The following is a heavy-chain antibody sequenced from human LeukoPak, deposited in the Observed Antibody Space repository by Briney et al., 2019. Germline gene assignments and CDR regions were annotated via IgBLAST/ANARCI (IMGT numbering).Heavy chain of an antibody. Sequence: PGGSLRLSCPTSGFTFSVYWMYWVRQAPGKGLVWVSRISSDGSSTTYADSVKGRFTMSRDNAKNTLYLQMSSLRAEDTAVYYCARGRVAPDSFDLWGLGTMVTVSS. CDR2: ISSDGSST. V-gene: IGHV3-74*01. CDR1: GFTFSVYW. CDR3: ARGRVAPDSFDL. D-gene: IGHD3-22*01. J-gene: IGHJ3*01.